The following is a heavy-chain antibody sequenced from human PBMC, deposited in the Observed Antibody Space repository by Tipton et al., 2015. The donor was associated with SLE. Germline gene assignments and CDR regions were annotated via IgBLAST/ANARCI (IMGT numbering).Heavy chain of an antibody. V-gene: IGHV4-34*01. Sequence: TLSLTCAVYGGSFRGYHWTWIRQPPGKGLEWIGEINQSGSTNYNPSLKSRVTISLDTSKSQFSLILNSLTAAATAVYYCARGPFRRWPSGDDWGQRPLVNASS. CDR2: INQSGST. D-gene: IGHD4-23*01. CDR3: ARGPFRRWPSGDD. J-gene: IGHJ4*02. CDR1: GGSFRGYH.